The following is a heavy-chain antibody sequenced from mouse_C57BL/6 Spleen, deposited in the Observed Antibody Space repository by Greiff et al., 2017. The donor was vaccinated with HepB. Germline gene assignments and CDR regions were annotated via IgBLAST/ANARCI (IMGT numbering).Heavy chain of an antibody. CDR1: GYTFTSYW. V-gene: IGHV1-64*01. J-gene: IGHJ2*01. D-gene: IGHD1-1*01. CDR2: IHPNSGST. CDR3: ARSYGSIYYFDY. Sequence: QVQLQQSGAELVKPGASVKLSCKASGYTFTSYWMHWVKQRPGQGLEWIGMIHPNSGSTNYNEKFKSKATLTVDKSSSTAYMQLSSLTSEDSAVYYCARSYGSIYYFDYWGQGTTLTVSS.